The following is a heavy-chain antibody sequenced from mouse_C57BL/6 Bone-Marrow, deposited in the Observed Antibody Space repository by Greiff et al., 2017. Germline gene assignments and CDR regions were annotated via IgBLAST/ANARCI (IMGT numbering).Heavy chain of an antibody. V-gene: IGHV1-47*01. J-gene: IGHJ2*01. CDR1: GYTFTTYP. D-gene: IGHD2-1*01. CDR3: ARGGNYGGYYFNY. CDR2: FHPYNDDT. Sequence: QVQLQQSGAELVKPGASVKMSCKASGYTFTTYPIEWMKQNHGKSLEWTGNFHPYNDDTTYNEKFKGKATLTVEKSSSTGCLGRSRLTSDDSAVYYCARGGNYGGYYFNYWGQGATLTVSS.